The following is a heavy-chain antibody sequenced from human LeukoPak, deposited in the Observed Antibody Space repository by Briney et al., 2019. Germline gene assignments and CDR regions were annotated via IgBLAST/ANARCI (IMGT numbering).Heavy chain of an antibody. D-gene: IGHD3-16*01. CDR3: ASPLYDYDAFDI. Sequence: GGSLRLSCAASGFTFSSYEMNWVRQATGKGLEWVSYISSSGSTIYYADSVKGRFTISRDNAKNSLYLQMNSLRAEDTAVYYCASPLYDYDAFDIWGQGTMVTVSS. V-gene: IGHV3-48*03. CDR1: GFTFSSYE. CDR2: ISSSGSTI. J-gene: IGHJ3*02.